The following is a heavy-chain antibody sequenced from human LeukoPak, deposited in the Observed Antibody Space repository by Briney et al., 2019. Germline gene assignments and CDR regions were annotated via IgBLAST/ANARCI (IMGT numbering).Heavy chain of an antibody. CDR2: SGTSGDT. CDR3: ATNTPGNYPYDY. V-gene: IGHV3-23*01. Sequence: GGSLRLSCAASGLTFSPSPMNWVRLAPGNRLEWVSTSGTSGDTYYADSAKGRFTISRDNSKNTLSLQMANLRVEDTAVYYCATNTPGNYPYDYWGQGTLVTVSP. J-gene: IGHJ4*02. CDR1: GLTFSPSP. D-gene: IGHD3-22*01.